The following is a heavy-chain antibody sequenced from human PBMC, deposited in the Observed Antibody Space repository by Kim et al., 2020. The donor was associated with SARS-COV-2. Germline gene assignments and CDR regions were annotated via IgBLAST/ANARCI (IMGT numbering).Heavy chain of an antibody. CDR3: ARDIVVVPGLDDYYYYGMDV. V-gene: IGHV3-74*01. CDR1: GFTFSSYW. J-gene: IGHJ6*02. D-gene: IGHD2-2*01. CDR2: INSDGSSK. Sequence: GGSLRLSCAASGFTFSSYWMHWVRQAPGKGLVWVSRINSDGSSKSYADSVKGRFTISRDNAKNTLYLQMNRLRAEDTAVYYCARDIVVVPGLDDYYYYGMDVWGQGTTVTVSS.